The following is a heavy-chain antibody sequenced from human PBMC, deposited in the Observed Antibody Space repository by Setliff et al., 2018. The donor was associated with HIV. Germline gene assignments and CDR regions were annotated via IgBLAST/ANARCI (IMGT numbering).Heavy chain of an antibody. J-gene: IGHJ5*02. CDR1: GASIRGHY. Sequence: SETLSLTCSVSGASIRGHYWSWIRQSPGKGLEWIGNIYYSGNTNYNPSFKSRVTISVDTSKNQFSLKLTSVTAADTAVYYCARVIPAGVPANWFDPWGHGTLVTVSS. D-gene: IGHD2-2*01. V-gene: IGHV4-59*08. CDR3: ARVIPAGVPANWFDP. CDR2: IYYSGNT.